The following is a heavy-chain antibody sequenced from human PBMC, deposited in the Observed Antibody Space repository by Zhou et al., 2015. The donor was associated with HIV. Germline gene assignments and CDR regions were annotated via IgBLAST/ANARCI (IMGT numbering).Heavy chain of an antibody. CDR2: IHHAGNNI. Sequence: QVQLVESGGRRGPDWGGSLRLSCATSGFTFSSYGMHWVRQTPDKRLEWVAIIHHAGNNINYADSVKGRFTISRDNSKNMLSPQMNDLRVEDTAMYHCARDRGDCRTGTCYSDYIDDWGQGTLVIVSS. J-gene: IGHJ4*02. CDR1: GFTFSSYG. D-gene: IGHD1-14*01. CDR3: ARDRGDCRTGTCYSDYIDD. V-gene: IGHV3-33*08.